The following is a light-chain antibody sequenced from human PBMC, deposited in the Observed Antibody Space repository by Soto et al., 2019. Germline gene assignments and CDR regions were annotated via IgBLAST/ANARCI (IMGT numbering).Light chain of an antibody. J-gene: IGKJ2*01. CDR3: QQFNGYPPYT. CDR1: QSISSY. Sequence: DIQLTQSPSFLSASVGDRVTITCRDSQSISSYLAWYKQKPGKAPKLLVYAASTLQSGVPSRFSGSGSETDFSLTISSLQPEDFATYYCQQFNGYPPYTFGQGTKLEIK. V-gene: IGKV1-9*01. CDR2: AAS.